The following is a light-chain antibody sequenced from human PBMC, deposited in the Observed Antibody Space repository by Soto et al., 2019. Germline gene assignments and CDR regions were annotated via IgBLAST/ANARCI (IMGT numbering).Light chain of an antibody. V-gene: IGKV3-11*01. J-gene: IGKJ1*01. CDR3: QQDYNFPSWT. CDR1: QSVTSY. Sequence: EIVLTQSPATLSLSPGERATLSCRASQSVTSYLAWYQQKPGQAPRLLIYDVSNRASGIPARFSGSGSETDFTLTISSLQPEDVAVHCCQQDYNFPSWTFGQGTKVDIK. CDR2: DVS.